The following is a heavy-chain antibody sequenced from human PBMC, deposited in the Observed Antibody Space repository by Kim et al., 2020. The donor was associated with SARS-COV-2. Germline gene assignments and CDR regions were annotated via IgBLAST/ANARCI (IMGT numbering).Heavy chain of an antibody. Sequence: GGSLRLSCTTSGFTFGGFALSWVRQAPGKGLEWVGFIRNKAYGGTTEYAASVKGRFTISRDDSKSIAYLQMNSLKTEDTAVYYCARVDRFSSGWY. V-gene: IGHV3-49*04. CDR1: GFTFGGFA. CDR3: ARVDRFSSGWY. J-gene: IGHJ2*01. D-gene: IGHD6-19*01. CDR2: IRNKAYGGTT.